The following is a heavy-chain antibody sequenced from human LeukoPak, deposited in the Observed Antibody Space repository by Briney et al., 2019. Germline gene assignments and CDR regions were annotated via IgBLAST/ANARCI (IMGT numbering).Heavy chain of an antibody. J-gene: IGHJ3*02. Sequence: SVKVSCKASGGTFSSYAISWVRQAPGQGLEWMGGIIPIFGTANYAQKFQGRVTITADESTSTAYMELSSLRSEDTAVYYCAREEVVVAASHAFDIWGQGTMVTVSS. D-gene: IGHD2-15*01. CDR3: AREEVVVAASHAFDI. CDR2: IIPIFGTA. CDR1: GGTFSSYA. V-gene: IGHV1-69*13.